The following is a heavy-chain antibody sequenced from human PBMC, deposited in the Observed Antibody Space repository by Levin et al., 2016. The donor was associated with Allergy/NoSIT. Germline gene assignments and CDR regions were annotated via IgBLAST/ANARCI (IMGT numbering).Heavy chain of an antibody. Sequence: GESLKISCAASGFTFSSYWMHWVRQVPGKGLVWVSRIKSDGTYTSYADSVKGRFTISRDNSKNTLYLQMNSLTADDTAVYYCAREYSSGYPTTWHWGQGTRVTVSS. J-gene: IGHJ4*02. CDR1: GFTFSSYW. D-gene: IGHD5-18*01. CDR2: IKSDGTYT. V-gene: IGHV3-74*01. CDR3: AREYSSGYPTTWH.